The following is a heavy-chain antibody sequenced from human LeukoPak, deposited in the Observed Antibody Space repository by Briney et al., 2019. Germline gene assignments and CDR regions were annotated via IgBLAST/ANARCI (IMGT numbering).Heavy chain of an antibody. D-gene: IGHD3-22*01. CDR1: GGSISSGGYS. Sequence: SETLSLTCAVSGGSISSGGYSWSWIRQPPGKGLEWIGYIYHSGSTYYNPSLKSRVTMSVDRSKNQFSLKLSSVTAADTAVYYCALSSGYYYLDYWGQGTLVTVSS. CDR3: ALSSGYYYLDY. CDR2: IYHSGST. J-gene: IGHJ4*02. V-gene: IGHV4-30-2*01.